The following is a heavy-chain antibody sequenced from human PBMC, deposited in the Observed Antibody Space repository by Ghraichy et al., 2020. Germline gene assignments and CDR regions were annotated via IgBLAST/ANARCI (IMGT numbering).Heavy chain of an antibody. CDR2: ISAYNGNT. D-gene: IGHD6-19*01. Sequence: SVKVSCKASGYTFTSYGISWVRQAPGQGLEWMGWISAYNGNTNYAQKLQGRVTMTTDTSTSTAYMELRSLRSDDTAVYYCARLRYSSGWQPRPYYFDYWGQGTLVTVSS. CDR3: ARLRYSSGWQPRPYYFDY. J-gene: IGHJ4*02. V-gene: IGHV1-18*04. CDR1: GYTFTSYG.